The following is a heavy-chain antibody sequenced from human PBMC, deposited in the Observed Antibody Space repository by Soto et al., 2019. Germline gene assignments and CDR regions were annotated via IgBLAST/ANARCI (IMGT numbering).Heavy chain of an antibody. CDR3: ARDADSSGLHH. CDR1: GFTVSGMF. CDR2: IYPAGPT. V-gene: IGHV3-53*01. J-gene: IGHJ5*02. D-gene: IGHD6-19*01. Sequence: EGSLRLSCAASGFTVSGMFMNWVRQAPGKGLEWVSVIYPAGPTYYADSVKGRSTISRDNSKNTLFLQLNNLRAEDTAVYYCARDADSSGLHHWGQGILVTVSS.